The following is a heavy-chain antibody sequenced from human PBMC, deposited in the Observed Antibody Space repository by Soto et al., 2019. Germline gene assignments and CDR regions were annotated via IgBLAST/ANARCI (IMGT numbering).Heavy chain of an antibody. Sequence: QVQLQQWGAGLLKPSETLSLTCAVYGGSFSGYYWSWVRQAPGKGLEWIGEINDSGITDNNPSLKSRVTISVDAYKNQFSLNLISVTAADTAVYYCARGLSRTPENRGIGYYGMDVWGQGTTVTVSS. V-gene: IGHV4-34*01. J-gene: IGHJ6*02. CDR3: ARGLSRTPENRGIGYYGMDV. CDR1: GGSFSGYY. D-gene: IGHD1-20*01. CDR2: INDSGIT.